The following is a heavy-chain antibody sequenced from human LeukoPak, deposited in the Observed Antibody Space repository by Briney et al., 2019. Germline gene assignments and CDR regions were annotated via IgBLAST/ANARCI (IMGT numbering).Heavy chain of an antibody. CDR1: GFTFSSYW. CDR2: IKQDGSEK. V-gene: IGHV3-7*01. CDR3: ARDTTYYDRGY. Sequence: PGGSLRLSCAVSGFTFSSYWMSWVRQAPGKGLEWVANIKQDGSEKYYVDSVKGRFTISRDNAKNSLYLQMNSLRAEDTAVYYCARDTTYYDRGYWGQGTLVTVSS. J-gene: IGHJ4*02. D-gene: IGHD3-22*01.